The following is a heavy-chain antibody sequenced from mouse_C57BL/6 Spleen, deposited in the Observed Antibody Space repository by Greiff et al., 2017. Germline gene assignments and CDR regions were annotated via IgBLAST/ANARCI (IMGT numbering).Heavy chain of an antibody. J-gene: IGHJ1*03. Sequence: QVQLQQPGAELVMPGASVKLSCKASGYTFTSYWMHWVKQRPGQGLEWIGEIDPSDSYTNYNQKFKGKSTLTVDKPSSTAYMQLSSLTSEDSAVYYCARPGTRDWYFDVWGTGTTVTVSS. CDR2: IDPSDSYT. CDR1: GYTFTSYW. CDR3: ARPGTRDWYFDV. V-gene: IGHV1-69*01. D-gene: IGHD4-1*01.